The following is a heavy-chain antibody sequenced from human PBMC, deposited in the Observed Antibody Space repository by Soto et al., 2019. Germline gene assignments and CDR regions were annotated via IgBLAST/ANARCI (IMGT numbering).Heavy chain of an antibody. CDR3: ARSRSDPYIAAAGYDY. CDR2: IYYSGST. V-gene: IGHV4-59*01. D-gene: IGHD6-13*01. J-gene: IGHJ4*02. CDR1: VGSISSYY. Sequence: PSETLSLTCTFSVGSISSYYWSWIRQPPGKGLEWIGYIYYSGSTNYNPSLKSRVTISVDTSRNQFSLKLSSVTAADTAVYYCARSRSDPYIAAAGYDYWGQGTRVTVSS.